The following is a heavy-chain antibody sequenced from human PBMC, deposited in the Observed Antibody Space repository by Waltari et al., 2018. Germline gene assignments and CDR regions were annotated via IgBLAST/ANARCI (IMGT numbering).Heavy chain of an antibody. CDR3: ARHIQFYFDY. CDR1: GYSISSGYY. J-gene: IGHJ4*02. D-gene: IGHD2-21*01. V-gene: IGHV4-38-2*01. Sequence: QVQLQESGPGLVKPSETLSLTCAVSGYSISSGYYWGWIRQPPGKGLEWIGSIYHSGSTYYNPSLKSRVTISVDTSKNQFSLKLSSVTAADTAVYYCARHIQFYFDYWGQGTLVTVSS. CDR2: IYHSGST.